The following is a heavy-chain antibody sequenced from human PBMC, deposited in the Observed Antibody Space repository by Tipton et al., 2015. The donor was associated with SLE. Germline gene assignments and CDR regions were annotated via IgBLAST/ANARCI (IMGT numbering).Heavy chain of an antibody. Sequence: GLVKPSETLSLTCTVSGGSISGTSYYWGWIRQPPGKGLEWIGSISYSGSTYYNPSLKSRVTISVDTSKNQFSLKLSSVTAADTAVYYCARGTVDYYGSGLYYYGMDVWGQGTAVTVSS. CDR1: GGSISGTSYY. D-gene: IGHD3-10*01. V-gene: IGHV4-39*07. CDR2: ISYSGST. CDR3: ARGTVDYYGSGLYYYGMDV. J-gene: IGHJ6*02.